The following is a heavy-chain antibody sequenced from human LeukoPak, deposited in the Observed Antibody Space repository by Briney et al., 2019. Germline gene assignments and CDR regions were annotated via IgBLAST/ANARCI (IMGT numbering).Heavy chain of an antibody. J-gene: IGHJ3*02. Sequence: PSETLSLTCTVSGGSISSYYWSWIRQPPGKGLEWIGYIYYSGSTNYNPSLKSRVTISVDTSKNQFSLKLSSVTAADTAVYYCARDPQHYDILTGYSPGAFDIWGQGTMVTVSS. V-gene: IGHV4-59*01. CDR1: GGSISSYY. D-gene: IGHD3-9*01. CDR2: IYYSGST. CDR3: ARDPQHYDILTGYSPGAFDI.